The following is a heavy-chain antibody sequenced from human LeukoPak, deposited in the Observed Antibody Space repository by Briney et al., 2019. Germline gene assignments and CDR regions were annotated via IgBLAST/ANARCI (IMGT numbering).Heavy chain of an antibody. Sequence: GGSLRLSCAASGFTFSSSAMSWVRQVPGKGLEWVSGIRGYNGQTYYADSVKGRFTISRDKSVDTVYLQMNGLKTEDTAVYYCAKNITMMVFWGQGTLVTVSS. D-gene: IGHD3-22*01. CDR1: GFTFSSSA. CDR2: IRGYNGQT. J-gene: IGHJ4*02. CDR3: AKNITMMVF. V-gene: IGHV3-23*01.